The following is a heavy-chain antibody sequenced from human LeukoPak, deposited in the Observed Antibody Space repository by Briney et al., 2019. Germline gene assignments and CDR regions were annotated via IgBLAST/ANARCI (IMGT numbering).Heavy chain of an antibody. CDR1: GYSISSGYY. J-gene: IGHJ4*02. CDR3: ARLDGRLLWFGELLSHYYFDY. CDR2: IYHSGST. D-gene: IGHD3-10*01. V-gene: IGHV4-38-2*01. Sequence: SETLPLTCAVSGYSISSGYYWGWIRQPPGKGLEWIGSIYHSGSTYYNPSLKSRVTISVDTSKNQFSLKLSSVTAADTAVYYCARLDGRLLWFGELLSHYYFDYWGQGTLVTVSS.